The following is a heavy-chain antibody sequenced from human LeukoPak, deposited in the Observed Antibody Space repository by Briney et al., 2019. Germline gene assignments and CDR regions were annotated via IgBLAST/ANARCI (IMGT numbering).Heavy chain of an antibody. J-gene: IGHJ4*02. Sequence: GGSLRLSCAASGFTFSSYAMSWVRQAPGKGLEWVSAISGSGGSTYYADSVKGGFTISRDNSKNTLYVEMNSLRAEDTAVYYCAKYSGSYSSDYWGQGTLVTVSS. CDR3: AKYSGSYSSDY. V-gene: IGHV3-23*01. CDR1: GFTFSSYA. D-gene: IGHD1-26*01. CDR2: ISGSGGST.